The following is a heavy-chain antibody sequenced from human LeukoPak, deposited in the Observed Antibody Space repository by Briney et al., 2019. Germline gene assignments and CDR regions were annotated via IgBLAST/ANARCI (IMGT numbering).Heavy chain of an antibody. J-gene: IGHJ4*02. D-gene: IGHD3-3*01. V-gene: IGHV3-21*01. CDR1: GFTFSSYS. Sequence: GGSLRLSCAASGFTFSSYSMNWVRQAPGKGLEWVSSISSSSSYIHYADSVKGRFTISRDNAKNSLYLQMNSLRAEDTAVYYCARDRGSVLRFLEWLLGPDYWGQGTLVTVSS. CDR2: ISSSSSYI. CDR3: ARDRGSVLRFLEWLLGPDY.